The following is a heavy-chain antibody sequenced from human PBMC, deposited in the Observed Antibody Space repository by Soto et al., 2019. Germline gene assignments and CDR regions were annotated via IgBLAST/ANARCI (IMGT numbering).Heavy chain of an antibody. V-gene: IGHV1-18*04. CDR2: ISVYSGDT. D-gene: IGHD3-10*01. CDR3: AREPPQGSGTYGRGGMDV. J-gene: IGHJ6*02. Sequence: VQLVQSETEVKKPGASVKVSCKASGYSFSSYGISWVRQAPGQGLEWMGWISVYSGDTKYTQKPQGRVTMTTDTPTSKAYMDQRSLRFGDTAVYYCAREPPQGSGTYGRGGMDVWGQGTTVIVSS. CDR1: GYSFSSYG.